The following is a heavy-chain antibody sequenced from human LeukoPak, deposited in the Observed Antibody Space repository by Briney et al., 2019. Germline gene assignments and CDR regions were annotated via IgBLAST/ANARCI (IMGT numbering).Heavy chain of an antibody. CDR2: IYYSGST. D-gene: IGHD2-2*02. CDR1: GGSISSGDYY. CDR3: ARDRGLDYCSSTSCYTNGATFDP. V-gene: IGHV4-30-4*01. J-gene: IGHJ5*02. Sequence: SETLPLTCTVSGGSISSGDYYWSWIRQPPGKGLEWIGYIYYSGSTYYNPSLKSRVTISVDTSKNQFSLKLSSVTAADTAVYYCARDRGLDYCSSTSCYTNGATFDPWGQGTLVTVSS.